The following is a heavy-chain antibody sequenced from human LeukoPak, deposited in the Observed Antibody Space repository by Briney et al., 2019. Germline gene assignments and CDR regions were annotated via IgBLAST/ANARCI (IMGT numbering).Heavy chain of an antibody. CDR1: GFAFSSYA. J-gene: IGHJ6*03. CDR2: ISYDGSNK. Sequence: GGSLRLSCAASGFAFSSYAMHWVRQAPGKGLEWVAVISYDGSNKYYADSVKGRFTISRDNSKNTLYLQMNSLRAEDTAVYYCARDSGDSSSWYYYYYMDVWGKGTTVTVSS. D-gene: IGHD6-13*01. V-gene: IGHV3-30*04. CDR3: ARDSGDSSSWYYYYYMDV.